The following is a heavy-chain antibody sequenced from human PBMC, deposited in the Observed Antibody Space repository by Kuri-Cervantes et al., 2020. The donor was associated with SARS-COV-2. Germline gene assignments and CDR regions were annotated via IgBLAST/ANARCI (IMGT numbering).Heavy chain of an antibody. D-gene: IGHD3-3*01. V-gene: IGHV4-39*01. J-gene: IGHJ4*02. CDR1: GGSISSSSYY. CDR3: ATHYDFWSAFDY. CDR2: IYYSGST. Sequence: SETLSLTCTVSGGSISSSSYYWGWIRQPPGKGLEWIGSIYYSGSTYYNPSLKSRVTISVDTSKNQFSLKLSSVTAADTAVYYCATHYDFWSAFDYLGQGTLVTVSS.